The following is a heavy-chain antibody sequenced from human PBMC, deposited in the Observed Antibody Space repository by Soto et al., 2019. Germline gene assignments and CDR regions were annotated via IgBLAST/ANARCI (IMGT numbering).Heavy chain of an antibody. D-gene: IGHD6-19*01. Sequence: TLSLTCTVSGGSISSYYWSWIRQPPGKALEWLALIDWDDDKYYSTSLKTRLTISKDTSKNQVVLTMTNMDPVDTATYYCARQISVAGRPATLDYWGQGTLVTVSS. J-gene: IGHJ4*02. V-gene: IGHV2-70*18. CDR3: ARQISVAGRPATLDY. CDR2: IDWDDDK. CDR1: GGSISSYYW.